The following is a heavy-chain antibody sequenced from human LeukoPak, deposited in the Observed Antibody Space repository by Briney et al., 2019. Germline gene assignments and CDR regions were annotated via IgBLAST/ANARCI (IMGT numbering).Heavy chain of an antibody. CDR2: IYYSGST. J-gene: IGHJ5*02. CDR3: ATTPPYGDYVWFDP. D-gene: IGHD4-17*01. CDR1: GGSISSYY. V-gene: IGHV4-59*12. Sequence: SETLSLTCIVSGGSISSYYWSWIRQPPGKGLEWIGYIYYSGSTNYNPSLKSRVTISLDTSKNQFSLKLNSVTAADTAVYYCATTPPYGDYVWFDPWGQGTLVTVSS.